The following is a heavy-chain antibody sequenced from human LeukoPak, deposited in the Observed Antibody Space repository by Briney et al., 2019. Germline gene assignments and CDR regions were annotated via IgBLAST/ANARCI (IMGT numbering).Heavy chain of an antibody. J-gene: IGHJ6*02. CDR1: GFTFSSYA. D-gene: IGHD3-9*01. CDR2: ISGSGGST. V-gene: IGHV3-23*01. CDR3: ANGDPGVRYFKGMDV. Sequence: QPGGSLRLSCAASGFTFSSYAMSWVRQAPGKGLEWDSAISGSGGSTYYADSVKGRFTISRDNSKNTLYLQMNSLRAEDTAVYYCANGDPGVRYFKGMDVWGQGTTVTVSS.